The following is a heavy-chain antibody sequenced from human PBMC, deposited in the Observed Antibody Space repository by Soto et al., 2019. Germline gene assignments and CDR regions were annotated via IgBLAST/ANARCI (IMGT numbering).Heavy chain of an antibody. J-gene: IGHJ4*02. CDR3: ARVPKSPPGPWGRDY. CDR1: GYTFTSYG. CDR2: ISAYNGNT. Sequence: ASVKVSCKASGYTFTSYGISWVRQAPGQGLEWMGWISAYNGNTNYAQKLQGRVTMTTDTSTSTAYMELRSLRSDDTAVYYCARVPKSPPGPWGRDYWGQGTLVTVSS. V-gene: IGHV1-18*01. D-gene: IGHD3-16*01.